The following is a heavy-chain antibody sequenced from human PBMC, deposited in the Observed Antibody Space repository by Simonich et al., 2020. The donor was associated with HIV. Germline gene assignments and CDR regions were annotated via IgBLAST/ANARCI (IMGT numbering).Heavy chain of an antibody. CDR2: INAGDGNT. Sequence: QVHLVQSGAEVKKPGASVKVSCKASGYTFTSYPMHWVRQAPGQRLEWMGWINAGDGNTKYSQKFQGRVTITRDTSANTAYMELSSLRFEDTAVYYCARDLDTSGWSAWFDPWGQGTLVTVSS. V-gene: IGHV1-3*01. CDR3: ARDLDTSGWSAWFDP. J-gene: IGHJ5*02. CDR1: GYTFTSYP. D-gene: IGHD6-19*01.